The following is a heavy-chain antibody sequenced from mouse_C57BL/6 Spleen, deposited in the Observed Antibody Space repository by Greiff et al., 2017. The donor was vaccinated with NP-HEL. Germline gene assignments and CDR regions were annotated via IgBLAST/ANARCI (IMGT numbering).Heavy chain of an antibody. V-gene: IGHV14-1*01. CDR1: GFNINDYY. CDR3: TTGLLRYYFAH. J-gene: IGHJ3*01. Sequence: EVQLQQSGAELVRPGASVKLSCTASGFNINDYYMHWVKQRPEPGLVWIGRIDPEDGDTEYASKFQGKVTMTADTSSHTSYLQLSSLTSEDTAVYYCTTGLLRYYFAHWGQGTLGTVSA. D-gene: IGHD1-1*01. CDR2: IDPEDGDT.